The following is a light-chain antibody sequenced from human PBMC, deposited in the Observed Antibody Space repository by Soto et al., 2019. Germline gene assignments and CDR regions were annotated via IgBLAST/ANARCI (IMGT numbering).Light chain of an antibody. J-gene: IGKJ2*01. Sequence: DIQLTQSPSFLSASVGDRVTITCRASQGISGHLAWYQQKPGRAPQLLIYAASTLQTGVPSRFSGSGSGTEFTLTINSLQPEDFAIYYCLQLNSYPHTFGQGTNLEIK. V-gene: IGKV1-9*01. CDR3: LQLNSYPHT. CDR1: QGISGH. CDR2: AAS.